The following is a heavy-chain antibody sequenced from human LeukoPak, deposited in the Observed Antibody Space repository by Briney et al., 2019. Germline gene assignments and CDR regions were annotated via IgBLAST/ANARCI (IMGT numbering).Heavy chain of an antibody. CDR3: ATRGVLRFLEWLSPPYYYYGMDV. V-gene: IGHV1-24*01. CDR1: GYTLTELS. J-gene: IGHJ6*02. CDR2: FDPEDGET. Sequence: ASVKVSCKVSGYTLTELSMHWVRQAPGKGREWMGGFDPEDGETIYAQKFQGRVTMTEDTSTDTAYMELSSLRSEDTAVYYCATRGVLRFLEWLSPPYYYYGMDVWGQGTTVTVSS. D-gene: IGHD3-3*01.